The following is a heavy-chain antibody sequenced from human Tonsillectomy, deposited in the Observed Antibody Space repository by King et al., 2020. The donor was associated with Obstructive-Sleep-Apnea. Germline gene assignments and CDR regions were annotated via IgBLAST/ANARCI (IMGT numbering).Heavy chain of an antibody. D-gene: IGHD3-10*01. V-gene: IGHV3-30-3*01. CDR3: ARFMVRGVIIGNAAFDI. J-gene: IGHJ3*02. Sequence: VQLVESGGGVVQPGRSLRLSCAASGFTFSSYAMHWVRQAPGKGLEWVAVISYDGSNKYYADSVKGRFTISRDNSKNTLYLQMNSLRAEDTAVYYCARFMVRGVIIGNAAFDIWGQGTMVTVSS. CDR2: ISYDGSNK. CDR1: GFTFSSYA.